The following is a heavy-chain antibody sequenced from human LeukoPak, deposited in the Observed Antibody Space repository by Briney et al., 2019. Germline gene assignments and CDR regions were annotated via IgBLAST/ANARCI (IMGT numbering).Heavy chain of an antibody. Sequence: PGRSLRLSCAASGFNFKTHSIHWVRQAPGKGLDWVAGISYDGDNKYYADSVKGRFGVSRDNSKNTVDLQMNSLTPEDTGLYYCARGYHGPGGTYFDYWGHGSLVTVSS. CDR2: ISYDGDNK. CDR3: ARGYHGPGGTYFDY. D-gene: IGHD3-10*01. J-gene: IGHJ4*01. CDR1: GFNFKTHS. V-gene: IGHV3-30*09.